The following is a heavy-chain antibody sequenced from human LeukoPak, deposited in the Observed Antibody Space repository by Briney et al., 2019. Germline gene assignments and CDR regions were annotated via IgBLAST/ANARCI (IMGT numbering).Heavy chain of an antibody. V-gene: IGHV1-46*01. Sequence: ASVKVSCKASGYTFTSHYMQWVRLAPGQGLEWMGIINPSGGGTRYAQKFQGRVTMTRDTSTSTVYMELSSLRSEDTAVYYCARDGREYYYDSSGYSGGYWGQGTLVTVSS. D-gene: IGHD3-22*01. J-gene: IGHJ4*02. CDR1: GYTFTSHY. CDR2: INPSGGGT. CDR3: ARDGREYYYDSSGYSGGY.